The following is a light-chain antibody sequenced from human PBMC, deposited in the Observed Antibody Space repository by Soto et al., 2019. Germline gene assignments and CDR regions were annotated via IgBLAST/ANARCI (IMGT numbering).Light chain of an antibody. CDR1: SSDVGGYNY. J-gene: IGLJ1*01. CDR2: DVS. V-gene: IGLV2-14*01. CDR3: SSYTSSSTYV. Sequence: QSALTQPASVSGSPGQSITISCTGTSSDVGGYNYVSWYQQHPGKAPKLMIYDVSNRPSGVSNRFSGSKSGNTASLTISGVQAEHVAYHYFSSYTSSSTYVFGSGTKLTVL.